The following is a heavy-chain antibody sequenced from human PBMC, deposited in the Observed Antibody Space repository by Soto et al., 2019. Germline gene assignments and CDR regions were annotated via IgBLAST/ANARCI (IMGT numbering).Heavy chain of an antibody. Sequence: QVQLVQSGAEVKKPGASVKVSCKASGYTFTSYDINWVRQATGQGLEWMAYMNPNSGNTGYAQKFHGRVTMTRNTYISTAYMELSSLRSEDTAVYYCARTVAGTSYYYGMDVWGQGTTVTVSS. V-gene: IGHV1-8*01. J-gene: IGHJ6*02. CDR1: GYTFTSYD. CDR2: MNPNSGNT. CDR3: ARTVAGTSYYYGMDV. D-gene: IGHD6-19*01.